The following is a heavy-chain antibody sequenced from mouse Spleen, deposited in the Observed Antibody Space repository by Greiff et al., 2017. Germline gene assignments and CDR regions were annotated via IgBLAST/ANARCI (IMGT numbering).Heavy chain of an antibody. Sequence: EVKLVESGGGLVQSGRSLRLSCATSGFTFSDFYMEWVRQAPGKGLEWIAASRNKANDYTTEYSASVKGRFIVSRDTSQSILYLQMNALRAEDTAIYYCARDAHYYGSSDGYFDVWGAGTTVTVSS. V-gene: IGHV7-1*01. CDR2: SRNKANDYTT. D-gene: IGHD1-1*01. CDR1: GFTFSDFY. J-gene: IGHJ1*01. CDR3: ARDAHYYGSSDGYFDV.